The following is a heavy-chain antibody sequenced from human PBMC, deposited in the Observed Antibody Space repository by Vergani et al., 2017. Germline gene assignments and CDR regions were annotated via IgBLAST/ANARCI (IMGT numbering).Heavy chain of an antibody. CDR3: ARELVAARRTVYYFDY. Sequence: QVQLVQSGAEVKKPGASVKVSCKASGYTFTGYYMHWVRQAPGQGLEWMGRINPNSGGTNYAQKFQGRVTMTRDTSISTAYMELSRLRSDDTAVYYCARELVAARRTVYYFDYWGQGTLVTVSS. V-gene: IGHV1-2*06. D-gene: IGHD6-6*01. CDR1: GYTFTGYY. J-gene: IGHJ4*02. CDR2: INPNSGGT.